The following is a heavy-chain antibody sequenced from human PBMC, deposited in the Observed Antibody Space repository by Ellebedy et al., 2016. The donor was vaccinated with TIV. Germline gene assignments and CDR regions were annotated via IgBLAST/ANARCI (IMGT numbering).Heavy chain of an antibody. CDR3: AKDRDDSSGYFSQFDY. Sequence: GESLKISCAASGFIFSSYAMHWVRQAPGKGLEWVAVISYDGSNKYYADSVKGRFTISRDNAKNSLYLQMNSLRAEDTALYYCAKDRDDSSGYFSQFDYWGQGTLVTVSS. CDR2: ISYDGSNK. V-gene: IGHV3-30-3*01. D-gene: IGHD3-22*01. J-gene: IGHJ4*02. CDR1: GFIFSSYA.